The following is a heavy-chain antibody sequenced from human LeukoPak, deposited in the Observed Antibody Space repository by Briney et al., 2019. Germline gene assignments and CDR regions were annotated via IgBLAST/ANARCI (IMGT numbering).Heavy chain of an antibody. CDR1: GCTFSSYA. J-gene: IGHJ2*01. D-gene: IGHD6-6*01. CDR3: ARDQGPGVSWYFDL. V-gene: IGHV1-69*13. CDR2: IIPIFGTA. Sequence: SVKVSCKASGCTFSSYAISWVRQAPGQGLEWMGGIIPIFGTANYAQKFQGRVTITADESTSTAYMELSSLRSEDTAVYYCARDQGPGVSWYFDLWGRGTLVTVSS.